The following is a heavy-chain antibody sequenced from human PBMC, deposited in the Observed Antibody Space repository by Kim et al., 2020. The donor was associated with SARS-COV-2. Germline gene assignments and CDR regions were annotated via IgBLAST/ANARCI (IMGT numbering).Heavy chain of an antibody. CDR1: GFTFSSYG. CDR3: AKDRGIVVVRVYGMDV. Sequence: GGSLRLSCAASGFTFSSYGMHWVRQAPGKGLEWVAVISYDGSNKYYADSVKGRFTISRDNSKNTLYLQMNSLRAEDTAVYYCAKDRGIVVVRVYGMDVWGQGTTVTVSS. V-gene: IGHV3-30*18. J-gene: IGHJ6*02. CDR2: ISYDGSNK. D-gene: IGHD2-2*01.